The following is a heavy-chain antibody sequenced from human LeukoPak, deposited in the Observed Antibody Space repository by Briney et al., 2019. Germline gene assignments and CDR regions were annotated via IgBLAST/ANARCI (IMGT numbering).Heavy chain of an antibody. CDR2: IYHSGST. J-gene: IGHJ4*02. V-gene: IGHV4-4*02. CDR1: GGSISSSNW. Sequence: SETLSLTCAVSGGSISSSNWWSWVRQPPGKGLEWIGEIYHSGSTNYNPSLKSRVTISVDKSKNQFSLRLNSVTAADTAVYYCARPLYYGSGWYYFDYWGQGTLVTVSS. CDR3: ARPLYYGSGWYYFDY. D-gene: IGHD6-19*01.